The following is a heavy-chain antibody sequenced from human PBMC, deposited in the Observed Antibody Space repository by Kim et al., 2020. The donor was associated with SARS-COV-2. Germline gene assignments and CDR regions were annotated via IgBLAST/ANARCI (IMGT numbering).Heavy chain of an antibody. CDR1: GFTFSSYA. J-gene: IGHJ4*02. CDR2: ISGSGGST. Sequence: GGSLRLSCAASGFTFSSYAMSWVRQAPGKGLEWVSAISGSGGSTYYADSVKGRFTISRDNSKNTLYLQMNSLRAEDTAVYYCAKDRQLWLKWRNLDYWGQGTLVTVSS. CDR3: AKDRQLWLKWRNLDY. V-gene: IGHV3-23*01. D-gene: IGHD5-18*01.